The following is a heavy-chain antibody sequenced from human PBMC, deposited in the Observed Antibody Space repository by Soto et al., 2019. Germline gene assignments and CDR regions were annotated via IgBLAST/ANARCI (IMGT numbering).Heavy chain of an antibody. CDR2: IYYSGST. CDR3: AREGLLGMPSVDV. J-gene: IGHJ6*02. V-gene: IGHV4-59*01. D-gene: IGHD3-16*01. CDR1: GGSISSYY. Sequence: SETLSLTCTVSGGSISSYYWSWIRQPPGKGLEWIGYIYYSGSTNYNPSLKSRVTISVDTSKNQFSLKLSSVTAADTAVYYCAREGLLGMPSVDVRGQGTTVTVSS.